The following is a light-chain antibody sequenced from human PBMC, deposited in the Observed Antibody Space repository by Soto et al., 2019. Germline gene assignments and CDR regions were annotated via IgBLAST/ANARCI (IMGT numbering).Light chain of an antibody. CDR2: GAS. CDR1: QGVSRK. CDR3: QQYHTRPIT. Sequence: DIVMTQSPATLSVAPGERVTFSCRASQGVSRKLAWYQHKPGQAPRLLISGASTWATGIPARFSGSGSGTEFTLTISSLQSDDCVIYYCQQYHTRPITFGGGTKVEIK. V-gene: IGKV3-15*01. J-gene: IGKJ4*01.